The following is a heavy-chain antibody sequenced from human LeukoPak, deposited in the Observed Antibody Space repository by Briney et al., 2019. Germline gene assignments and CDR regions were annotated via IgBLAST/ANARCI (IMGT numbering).Heavy chain of an antibody. D-gene: IGHD6-13*01. V-gene: IGHV1-3*01. Sequence: ASVKVSCKASGYTFTSYAMHWVRQAPGQRLEWMGWINAGNGNTKYSQEFQGRVTITRDTSASTAYMELSRLRSDDTAVYYCARDWIYSSSWYVGGEFDYWGQGTLVTVSS. CDR2: INAGNGNT. CDR3: ARDWIYSSSWYVGGEFDY. J-gene: IGHJ4*02. CDR1: GYTFTSYA.